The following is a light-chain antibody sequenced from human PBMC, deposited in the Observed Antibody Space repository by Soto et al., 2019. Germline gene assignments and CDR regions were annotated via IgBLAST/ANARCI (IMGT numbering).Light chain of an antibody. J-gene: IGKJ4*01. CDR3: QYYSGSQT. V-gene: IGKV3-20*01. CDR1: QSVNSLY. Sequence: IVLTQSPGTLSLSPAEGATLSCRASQSVNSLYFAWYQQKPGQAPRLLIYGASSRATGIPDRFSGSGSGTDFTLTISRLEPEDFAVYYCQYYSGSQTFGGGTKVEIK. CDR2: GAS.